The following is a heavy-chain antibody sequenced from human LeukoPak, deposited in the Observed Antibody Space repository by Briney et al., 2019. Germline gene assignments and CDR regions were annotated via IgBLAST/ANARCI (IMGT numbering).Heavy chain of an antibody. J-gene: IGHJ4*02. D-gene: IGHD3-16*01. V-gene: IGHV3-30-3*01. CDR3: GRNTVWGGSFVYSFDY. CDR2: ISYDGSNK. CDR1: GFTFSSYA. Sequence: GRSLRLSCAASGFTFSSYAMHWVRQAPGKGLEWVAVISYDGSNKYYADSVKSRFTISRDNSKNTLYLQMNSLRAENTAVYYCGRNTVWGGSFVYSFDYGGRGPLVTVP.